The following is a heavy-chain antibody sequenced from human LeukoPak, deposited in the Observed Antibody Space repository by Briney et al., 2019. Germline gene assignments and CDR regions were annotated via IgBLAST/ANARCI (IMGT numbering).Heavy chain of an antibody. V-gene: IGHV4-59*01. CDR2: IYSTEST. D-gene: IGHD1-14*01. J-gene: IGHJ6*02. CDR3: ARLTARRGYFYYGMDV. CDR1: GGPISSLY. Sequence: ASETLSLTCSVSGGPISSLYWSWIRQPPGKGLEWIGYIYSTESTNYNPSLKSRVTISVDTAKNQFSLNLNSVTAADTAVYYCARLTARRGYFYYGMDVWGQGTTVTVSS.